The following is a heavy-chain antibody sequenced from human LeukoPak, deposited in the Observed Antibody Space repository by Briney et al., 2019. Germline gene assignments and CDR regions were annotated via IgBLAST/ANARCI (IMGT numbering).Heavy chain of an antibody. Sequence: GSVKVSCKASGYTFTGYYMHWVRQAPGQGLGWMGWINPNSGGTNYAQKFQGRVTMTRDTSISTAYMELSRLRSDDTAVYYCARVSQHTPGDYWSQGTLVTVSS. CDR1: GYTFTGYY. CDR2: INPNSGGT. CDR3: ARVSQHTPGDY. J-gene: IGHJ4*02. V-gene: IGHV1-2*02. D-gene: IGHD2-21*01.